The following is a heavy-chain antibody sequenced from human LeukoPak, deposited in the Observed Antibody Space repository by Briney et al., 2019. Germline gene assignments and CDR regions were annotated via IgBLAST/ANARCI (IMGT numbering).Heavy chain of an antibody. CDR3: ARAEWELLDP. CDR1: GGSISSYY. D-gene: IGHD1-26*01. J-gene: IGHJ5*02. V-gene: IGHV4-59*01. Sequence: SETLSLTCTVSGGSISSYYWSWIRQPPGEGLEWIGYIYYSGSTNYNPSLKSRVTISVDTSKNQFSLKLSSVTAADTAVYYCARAEWELLDPWGQGTLVTVSS. CDR2: IYYSGST.